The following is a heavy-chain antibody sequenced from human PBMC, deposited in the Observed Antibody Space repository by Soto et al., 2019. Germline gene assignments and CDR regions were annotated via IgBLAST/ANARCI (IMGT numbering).Heavy chain of an antibody. CDR3: ATGGHNDGYNIYHGMDV. CDR2: VIPLFDIA. D-gene: IGHD5-18*01. CDR1: GGIFTNNA. Sequence: QVQVVQSGAEVKKPGSSVKVSCKVSGGIFTNNAISWVRQAPGQGLEWLGGVIPLFDIACYEQIFRGRLRISEEGATHTDYMEMSGLTSADTAVYFCATGGHNDGYNIYHGMDVWGQGTTVTVS. V-gene: IGHV1-69*01. J-gene: IGHJ6*02.